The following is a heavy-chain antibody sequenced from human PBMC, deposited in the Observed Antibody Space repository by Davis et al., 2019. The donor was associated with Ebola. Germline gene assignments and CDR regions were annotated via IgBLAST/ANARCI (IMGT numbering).Heavy chain of an antibody. J-gene: IGHJ6*04. CDR3: AKSGLSFGVVKYHYGMDV. CDR1: GFTFSSYA. CDR2: LSGSGGTT. V-gene: IGHV3-23*01. Sequence: GESLKISCAASGFTFSSYAMTWVRQAPGKGLEWVSALSGSGGTTYYADSVKGRFTIYRDNSKNTLYLQMNSLRADDTAVYYCAKSGLSFGVVKYHYGMDVWGKGTTVTVSS. D-gene: IGHD3-3*01.